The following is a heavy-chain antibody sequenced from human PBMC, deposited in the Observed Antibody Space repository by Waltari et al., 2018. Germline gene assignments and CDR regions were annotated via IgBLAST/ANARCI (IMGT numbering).Heavy chain of an antibody. CDR1: GYSISSGYY. J-gene: IGHJ1*01. CDR2: IYHSGST. CDR3: ARLQEYYDSSGYYRSSEYFQH. V-gene: IGHV4-38-2*01. D-gene: IGHD3-22*01. Sequence: QVQLQESGPGLVKPSETLSLTCAVSGYSISSGYYWVWIRPPPGKGLEWIGSIYHSGSTYYNPSLKSRVTISVDTSKNQFSLKLSSVTAADTAVYYCARLQEYYDSSGYYRSSEYFQHWGQGTLVTVSS.